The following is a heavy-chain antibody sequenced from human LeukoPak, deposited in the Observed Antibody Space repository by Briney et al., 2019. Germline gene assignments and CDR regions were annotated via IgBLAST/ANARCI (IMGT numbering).Heavy chain of an antibody. J-gene: IGHJ6*03. CDR3: ARLSPWEFTYYYYYMDV. V-gene: IGHV4-39*01. CDR2: IYYSGST. CDR1: GGSISSNNYY. Sequence: SETLSLTCTVSGGSISSNNYYWGWIRQPPGKGLEWIGSIYYSGSTYYNPSLKSRVTISVDTSRNQFSLKLSSVTAANTAVYFCARLSPWEFTYYYYYMDVWGKGTMVTVSS. D-gene: IGHD3-10*01.